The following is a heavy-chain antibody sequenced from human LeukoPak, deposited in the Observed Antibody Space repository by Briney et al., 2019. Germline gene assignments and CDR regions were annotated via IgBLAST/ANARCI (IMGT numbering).Heavy chain of an antibody. CDR1: GFTFSSYA. CDR3: AKLPINSLGDYGSGTYRFDP. Sequence: GGSLRLSCAASGFTFSSYAMSWVRQAPGKGLEWVSGISGSGGGTYYADSVKGRFTISRDNSKNTLHLQMNSLRAEDTAVYHCAKLPINSLGDYGSGTYRFDPWGQGILVTVSS. V-gene: IGHV3-23*01. J-gene: IGHJ5*02. D-gene: IGHD3-10*01. CDR2: ISGSGGGT.